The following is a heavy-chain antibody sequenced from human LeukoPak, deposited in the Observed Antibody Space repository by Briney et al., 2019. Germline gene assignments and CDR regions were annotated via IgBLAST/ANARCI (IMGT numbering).Heavy chain of an antibody. D-gene: IGHD6-19*01. V-gene: IGHV1-2*02. CDR1: GYTFTGYY. Sequence: ASVKVSCKASGYTFTGYYMHWVRQAPGQGLEWMGWINPNSGGTNYAQKFQGRVTMTRDTSTSTVYMELSSLRSEDTAVYYCARVEELCGGWYCRYYYGMDVWGQGTTVTVSS. J-gene: IGHJ6*02. CDR2: INPNSGGT. CDR3: ARVEELCGGWYCRYYYGMDV.